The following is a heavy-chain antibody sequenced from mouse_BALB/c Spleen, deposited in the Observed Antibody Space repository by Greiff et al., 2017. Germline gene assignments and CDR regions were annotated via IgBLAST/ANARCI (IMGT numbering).Heavy chain of an antibody. D-gene: IGHD2-4*01. CDR3: ARLDYDYDGYFDY. Sequence: DVKLQESGPSLVKPSQTLSLTCSVTGDSITSGYWNWIRKFPGNKLEYMGYISYSGSTYYNPSLKSRISITRDTSKNQYYLQLNSATTEDTATYYCARLDYDYDGYFDYWGQGTTLTVSS. V-gene: IGHV3-8*02. CDR2: ISYSGST. J-gene: IGHJ2*01. CDR1: GDSITSGY.